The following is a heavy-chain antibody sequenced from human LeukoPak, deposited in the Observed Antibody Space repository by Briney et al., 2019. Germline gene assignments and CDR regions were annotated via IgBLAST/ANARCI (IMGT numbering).Heavy chain of an antibody. D-gene: IGHD3-10*01. Sequence: SETLSLTCTVALGSITSGSYYWSWVRQPAGRGLEWIGRIYTSGSTNYNPSLKSRVTISVDTSKNQFSLRLTSVNAADKAVYYCARGAYGSGSAYNWFDPWGQGTLVTVSS. CDR1: LGSITSGSYY. J-gene: IGHJ5*02. CDR3: ARGAYGSGSAYNWFDP. V-gene: IGHV4-61*02. CDR2: IYTSGST.